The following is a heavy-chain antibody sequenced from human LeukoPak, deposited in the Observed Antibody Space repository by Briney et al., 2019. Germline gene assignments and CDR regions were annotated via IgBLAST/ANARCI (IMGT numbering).Heavy chain of an antibody. CDR3: ARTYYYASGGPLPHYLDY. J-gene: IGHJ4*02. Sequence: GESLKISCKASGCSFTHYWIGWVRQVPGKGLEWMGIIYPGDSETRYSPSFQGQVTISADKSISTAYLQWTSLKASDTAMYYCARTYYYASGGPLPHYLDYWGQGILVTVSS. V-gene: IGHV5-51*01. CDR1: GCSFTHYW. CDR2: IYPGDSET. D-gene: IGHD3-10*01.